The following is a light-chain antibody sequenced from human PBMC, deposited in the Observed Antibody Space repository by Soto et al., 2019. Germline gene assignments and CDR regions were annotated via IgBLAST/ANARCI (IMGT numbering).Light chain of an antibody. CDR1: KSVSSD. Sequence: EIVLMSPPPNLSVSAGEGAPLSCRASKSVSSDLAWCQQKPGQAPGRVLQRIFIRAIGVPARFSGRGSKTESNLAMRALHSGYTGLYFYQQHYAGAWTYCRGTKVDIK. CDR2: RIF. CDR3: QQHYAGAWT. V-gene: IGKV3-15*01. J-gene: IGKJ1*01.